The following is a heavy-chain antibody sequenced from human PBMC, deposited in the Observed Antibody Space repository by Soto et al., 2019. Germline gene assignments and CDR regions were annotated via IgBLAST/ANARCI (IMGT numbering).Heavy chain of an antibody. J-gene: IGHJ5*02. CDR1: GGSISIGGYS. V-gene: IGHV4-30-2*01. D-gene: IGHD2-21*02. CDR3: ARHPSDFWFDP. CDR2: IYHSGST. Sequence: SETLSLTCAVSGGSISIGGYSWSWIRQPPGKGLEWIGYIYHSGSTYYNPSLKSRVTISVDRSKNQSSLKLSSVTAADTAVYYCARHPSDFWFDPWGQGTLVTVSS.